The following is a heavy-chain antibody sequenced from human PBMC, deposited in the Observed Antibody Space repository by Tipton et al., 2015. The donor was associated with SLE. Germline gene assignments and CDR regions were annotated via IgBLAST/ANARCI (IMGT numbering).Heavy chain of an antibody. D-gene: IGHD7-27*01. CDR1: GGSFSGYY. CDR2: IYYSGST. CDR3: ARGPMGILDY. V-gene: IGHV4-59*01. Sequence: TLSLTCAVYGGSFSGYYWSWIRQPPGKGLEWIGYIYYSGSTNYNPSLKSRVTISVDTSKNQFSLKLSSVTAADTAVYYCARGPMGILDYWGQGTLVTVSS. J-gene: IGHJ4*02.